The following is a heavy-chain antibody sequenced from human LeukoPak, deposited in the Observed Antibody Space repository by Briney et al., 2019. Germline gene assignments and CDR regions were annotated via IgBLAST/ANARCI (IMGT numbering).Heavy chain of an antibody. Sequence: PSETLSLTCTVSGGSISSGSYYWSWIRQPAGKGLEWIGRIYTSGSTNYNPSLKSRVTISVDTSKNQFSLKLSSVTAADTAVYYCARDSPFWLRGDAFDIWGQGTMVTVSS. CDR1: GGSISSGSYY. CDR3: ARDSPFWLRGDAFDI. J-gene: IGHJ3*02. CDR2: IYTSGST. D-gene: IGHD2/OR15-2a*01. V-gene: IGHV4-61*02.